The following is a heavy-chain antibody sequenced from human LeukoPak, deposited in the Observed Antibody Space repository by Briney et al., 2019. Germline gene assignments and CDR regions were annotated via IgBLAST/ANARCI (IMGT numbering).Heavy chain of an antibody. Sequence: GGSLRLSGTGSGVTFEDYYLSWIRQAPGEGLEFMANIKEAGSGKYYVDSVKGRFTISRDNDKNSVHLQMNSLRAEDTAVYYCARGGGMRSWYDFDYWGQGTLVTVSS. CDR1: GVTFEDYY. CDR2: IKEAGSGK. J-gene: IGHJ4*02. D-gene: IGHD6-13*01. V-gene: IGHV3-7*04. CDR3: ARGGGMRSWYDFDY.